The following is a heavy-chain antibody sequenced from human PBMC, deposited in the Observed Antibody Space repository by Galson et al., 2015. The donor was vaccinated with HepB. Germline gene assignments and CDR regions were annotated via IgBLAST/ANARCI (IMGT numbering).Heavy chain of an antibody. CDR2: INNDGGGA. J-gene: IGHJ4*02. D-gene: IGHD2-21*01. Sequence: SLRLSCAASGFTFSSHAMNWFRQAPGKGLEWVSGINNDGGGAKHADSVKGRFSISRDNSRNTLYLQMNTLRVEDTAVYYCATRDWGLVLGGWGQGSLVTVSS. V-gene: IGHV3-23*01. CDR3: ATRDWGLVLGG. CDR1: GFTFSSHA.